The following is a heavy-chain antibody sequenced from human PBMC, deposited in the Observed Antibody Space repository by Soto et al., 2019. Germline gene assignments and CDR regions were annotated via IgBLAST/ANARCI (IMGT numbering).Heavy chain of an antibody. D-gene: IGHD6-19*01. CDR2: IYYTGRP. J-gene: IGHJ4*02. CDR1: GDFISSSGYY. CDR3: AIEYSSGWYYFDY. Sequence: QVQLQESGPGLVKPSETLSLTCTVSGDFISSSGYYWVLIRQPPGKGLEGIGSIYYTGRPYYTSIKSRVTMSVDTSKKQISLKLSSVTAADTAVYYCAIEYSSGWYYFDYWGQGALVTVTS. V-gene: IGHV4-39*01.